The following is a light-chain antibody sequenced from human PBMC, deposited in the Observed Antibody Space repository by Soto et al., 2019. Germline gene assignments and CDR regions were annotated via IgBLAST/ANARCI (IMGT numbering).Light chain of an antibody. CDR1: QSLLHSNGYNY. J-gene: IGKJ1*01. CDR2: LGS. CDR3: MQALKTPWT. Sequence: DIVMTQSPLSLPVTPGEPASISCRSSQSLLHSNGYNYLDWYLQKPGQSPQLLIYLGSNRASGVPDRYSGSGSGTDFTLKISRVTAKDVRFYYCMQALKTPWTFGQGTKVEIK. V-gene: IGKV2-28*01.